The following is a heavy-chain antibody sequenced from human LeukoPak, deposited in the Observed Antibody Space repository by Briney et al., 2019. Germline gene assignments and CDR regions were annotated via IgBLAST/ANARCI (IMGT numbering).Heavy chain of an antibody. J-gene: IGHJ6*02. CDR1: GFTFSSYG. Sequence: GRSLRLSCAASGFTFSSYGMHWVRQAPGKGLEWVAVIWYDGSNKYYADSVKGRFTISRDNSKNTLYLQMNSLRAEDTAVYYCARDLERDFWSGYHPAYGMDVWAKGPRSPSP. CDR3: ARDLERDFWSGYHPAYGMDV. V-gene: IGHV3-33*01. CDR2: IWYDGSNK. D-gene: IGHD3-3*01.